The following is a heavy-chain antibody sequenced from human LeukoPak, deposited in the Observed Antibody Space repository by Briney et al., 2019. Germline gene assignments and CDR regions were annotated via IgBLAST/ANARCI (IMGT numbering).Heavy chain of an antibody. CDR1: VGTFSSYA. V-gene: IGHV1-69*04. D-gene: IGHD6-13*01. CDR2: IIPILGVA. Sequence: SVKVSCKASVGTFSSYAISWVRQAPGQGLGWRGRIIPILGVANYAQKFQGRVTITADKSTSTAYLELNSLRAEDTAVYCCARMDYSSSRGRLAPWGQGTPVTASS. J-gene: IGHJ5*02. CDR3: ARMDYSSSRGRLAP.